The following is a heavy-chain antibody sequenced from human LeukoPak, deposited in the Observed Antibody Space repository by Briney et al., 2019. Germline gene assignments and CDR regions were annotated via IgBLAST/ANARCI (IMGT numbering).Heavy chain of an antibody. CDR2: INPNSGGT. V-gene: IGHV1-2*02. CDR1: GYTFTGYY. J-gene: IGHJ4*02. Sequence: ASVKVSCKASGYTFTGYYMHWVRQAPGQGLEWMGWINPNSGGTNYAQKFQGRVTTTRDTSISTAYMELSRLRSDDTAVYYCARATAVATMKAFDYWGQGTLVTVSS. CDR3: ARATAVATMKAFDY. D-gene: IGHD5-12*01.